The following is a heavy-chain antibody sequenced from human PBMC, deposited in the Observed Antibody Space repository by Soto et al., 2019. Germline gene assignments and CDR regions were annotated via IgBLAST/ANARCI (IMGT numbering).Heavy chain of an antibody. CDR3: AKNPPATVTHGYYFAY. CDR1: GFTFSSYA. CDR2: ISGSGGST. J-gene: IGHJ4*02. D-gene: IGHD4-17*01. Sequence: EVQLLESGGGLVQPGGSLRLSCAASGFTFSSYAMSWVRQAPGKGLEWVSAISGSGGSTYYADSVKGRFTISRDNSKNTLYLKMNSLRAEATAVYYCAKNPPATVTHGYYFAYWGQGTLVTVSS. V-gene: IGHV3-23*01.